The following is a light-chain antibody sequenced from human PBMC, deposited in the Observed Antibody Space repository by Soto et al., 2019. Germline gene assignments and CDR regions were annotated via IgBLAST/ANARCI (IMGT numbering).Light chain of an antibody. Sequence: EVVMKQSPATLSVSPGERATLSCRASQSVGSNLAWYQQKPGQAPRLLIYAASTRATGIPARFSGSGSGTEFTLTISSLQPDDFATYYCQQYNSYSTFGQGTKVDIK. J-gene: IGKJ1*01. CDR1: QSVGSN. CDR2: AAS. V-gene: IGKV3-15*01. CDR3: QQYNSYST.